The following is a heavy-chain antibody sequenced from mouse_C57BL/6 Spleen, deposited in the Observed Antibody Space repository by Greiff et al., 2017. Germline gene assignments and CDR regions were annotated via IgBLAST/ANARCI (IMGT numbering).Heavy chain of an antibody. CDR1: GYTFTSYW. D-gene: IGHD4-1*01. J-gene: IGHJ4*01. CDR2: IYPSDSET. CDR3: ARRGLGSYAMDY. Sequence: QVQLKQPGAELVRPGSSVKLSCKASGYTFTSYWMDWVKQRPGQGLEWIGNIYPSDSETHYNQKFKDKATLTVDKSSSTAYMQLSSLTSEDSAVYYCARRGLGSYAMDYWGQGTSVTVSS. V-gene: IGHV1-61*01.